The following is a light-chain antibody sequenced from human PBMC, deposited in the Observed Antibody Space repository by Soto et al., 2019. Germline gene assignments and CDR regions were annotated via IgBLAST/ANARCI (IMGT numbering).Light chain of an antibody. CDR2: EDN. Sequence: NFMLTQPHSVSESPGKTVTISCTRSSGSIASNYVQWYQQRPGSSPTTVIYEDNQRPSGVPDRFSGSIDSSSNSASLTISGLKTEDEADYYCQSYDSDNQVFGGGTKLT. CDR1: SGSIASNY. V-gene: IGLV6-57*01. CDR3: QSYDSDNQV. J-gene: IGLJ3*02.